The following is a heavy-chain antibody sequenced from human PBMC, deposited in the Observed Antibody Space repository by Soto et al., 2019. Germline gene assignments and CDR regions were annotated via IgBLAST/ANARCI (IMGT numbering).Heavy chain of an antibody. D-gene: IGHD3-3*01. CDR3: ARSVNYDFWSGYYPLGY. V-gene: IGHV1-69*06. Sequence: SVKVSCKASGGTFSSYAISWVRQAPGQGLEWMGGIIPIFGTANYAQKFRGRVTITADKSTSTAYMELSSLRSEDTAVYYCARSVNYDFWSGYYPLGYWGQGTLVTVSS. CDR1: GGTFSSYA. CDR2: IIPIFGTA. J-gene: IGHJ4*02.